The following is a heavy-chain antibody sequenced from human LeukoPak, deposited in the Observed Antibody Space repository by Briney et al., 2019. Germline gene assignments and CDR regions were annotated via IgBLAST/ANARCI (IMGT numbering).Heavy chain of an antibody. D-gene: IGHD2-2*01. CDR2: IIPIFGTA. Sequence: GASVKVSCKASGGTFSSYAISWVRQAPGQGLEWMGGIIPIFGTANYAQKFQGRVTITADESTSTAYTELSSLRSEDTAVYYCASGCSSTSRAMGYYYYYMDVWGKGTTVTVSS. V-gene: IGHV1-69*13. J-gene: IGHJ6*03. CDR3: ASGCSSTSRAMGYYYYYMDV. CDR1: GGTFSSYA.